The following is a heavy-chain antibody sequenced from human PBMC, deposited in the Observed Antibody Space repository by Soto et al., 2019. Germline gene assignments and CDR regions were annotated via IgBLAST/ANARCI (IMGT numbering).Heavy chain of an antibody. CDR1: GYTFTSYY. V-gene: IGHV1-46*03. Sequence: QVQLVQSGAEVKKPGASVKVSCKASGYTFTSYYMHWVRQAPGQGLEWMGIINPSGGSTSYAQKFQGRVTMTRDTSTSTVYMELSSLRSEDTAVYYCARVLSAYSAIGRRYYFDYWGQGTLVTVSS. CDR2: INPSGGST. J-gene: IGHJ4*02. D-gene: IGHD2-2*01. CDR3: ARVLSAYSAIGRRYYFDY.